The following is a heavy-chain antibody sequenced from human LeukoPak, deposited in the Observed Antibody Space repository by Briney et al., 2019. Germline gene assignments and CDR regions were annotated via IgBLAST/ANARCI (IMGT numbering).Heavy chain of an antibody. CDR2: ISYDGSNE. CDR1: GFTFSTYG. CDR3: ARGRWGLRLGSRWDWFDP. Sequence: PGRSLRLSCAASGFTFSTYGMHWVRQAPGKGLEWVAVISYDGSNEYYADSVKGRFTISRDNSKNTLYLQMSSLRAEDTAVYYCARGRWGLRLGSRWDWFDPWGQGTLVTVSS. J-gene: IGHJ5*02. D-gene: IGHD3-16*01. V-gene: IGHV3-30*03.